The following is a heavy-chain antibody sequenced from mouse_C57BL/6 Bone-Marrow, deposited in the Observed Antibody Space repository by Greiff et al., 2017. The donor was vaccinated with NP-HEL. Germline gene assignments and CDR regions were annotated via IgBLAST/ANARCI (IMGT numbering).Heavy chain of an antibody. CDR1: GYTFTSYG. Sequence: QVQLQQSGAELARPGASVKLSCKASGYTFTSYGISWVKQRPGQGLEWIGEIYPRSGNTYYNEKFKGKATLTADKSSSTAYMELRSLTSEDSAVYFGARSKLWYFWVYFDYWGQGTTLTVSS. V-gene: IGHV1-81*01. D-gene: IGHD2-1*01. J-gene: IGHJ2*01. CDR2: IYPRSGNT. CDR3: ARSKLWYFWVYFDY.